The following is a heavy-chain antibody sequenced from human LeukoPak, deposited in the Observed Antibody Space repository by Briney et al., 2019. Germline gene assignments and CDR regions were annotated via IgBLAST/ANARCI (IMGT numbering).Heavy chain of an antibody. CDR3: ARHSAVAAAGNNYFDY. Sequence: SETLSLTCTVSGGSTSSYYWSWIRQPPGKGLEWIGYIYYSGSTNYNPSLKSRVTISVDTSKNQFSLKLSSVTAADTAVYYCARHSAVAAAGNNYFDYWGQGTLVTVSS. V-gene: IGHV4-59*08. CDR2: IYYSGST. J-gene: IGHJ4*02. CDR1: GGSTSSYY. D-gene: IGHD6-13*01.